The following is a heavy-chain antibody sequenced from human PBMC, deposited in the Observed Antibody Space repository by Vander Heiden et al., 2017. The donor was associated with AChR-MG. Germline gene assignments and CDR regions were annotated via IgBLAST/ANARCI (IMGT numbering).Heavy chain of an antibody. CDR1: GFPFSSYA. Sequence: EVQLLESGGGLVQPGGSLRLSCAASGFPFSSYAMGWVRQAPGKGLEWVSAISGSGGSTYYADSVKGRFTISRDNSKNTLYLQMNSLRAEDTAVYYCAGAPYYDSSGYYQSDAFDIWGQGTMVTVSS. D-gene: IGHD3-22*01. CDR2: ISGSGGST. V-gene: IGHV3-23*01. CDR3: AGAPYYDSSGYYQSDAFDI. J-gene: IGHJ3*02.